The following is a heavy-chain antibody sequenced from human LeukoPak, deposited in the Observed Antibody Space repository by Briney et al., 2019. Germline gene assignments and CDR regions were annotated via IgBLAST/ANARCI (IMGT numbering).Heavy chain of an antibody. J-gene: IGHJ4*02. CDR1: GGTFSSYA. V-gene: IGHV1-69*05. CDR2: IIPIFGTA. D-gene: IGHD1-26*01. CDR3: ARGKWELLRVLFDY. Sequence: SVKVSCKASGGTFSSYAISCVRQAPGQGLEWMGGIIPIFGTANYAQKFQGRVTITTDESTSTAYMELSSLRSEDTAVYYCARGKWELLRVLFDYWGQGTLVTVSS.